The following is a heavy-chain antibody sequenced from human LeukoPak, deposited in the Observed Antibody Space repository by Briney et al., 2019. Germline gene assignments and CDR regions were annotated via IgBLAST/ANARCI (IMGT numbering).Heavy chain of an antibody. CDR3: ARNYGGSFYFDY. D-gene: IGHD1-26*01. Sequence: SGPALVKPTQTLTLTCTFSGFSLSTSGVCVTWIRQPPGKALEWLARIDWDDDKYYSTSVKTRITISKDTSKNQAVLTMTNMDPVDTATYYCARNYGGSFYFDYWGQGTLVTVSS. J-gene: IGHJ4*02. CDR1: GFSLSTSGVC. V-gene: IGHV2-70*11. CDR2: IDWDDDK.